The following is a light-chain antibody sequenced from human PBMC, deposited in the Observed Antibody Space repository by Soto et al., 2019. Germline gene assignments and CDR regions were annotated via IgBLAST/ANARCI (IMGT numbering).Light chain of an antibody. CDR3: SSYTTGGTLV. CDR2: EVI. V-gene: IGLV2-18*02. J-gene: IGLJ3*02. CDR1: SSDVGSFNR. Sequence: QSALTQPPSVSGSPGQSVTISCAGTSSDVGSFNRVSWYQQPPGTAPRLMIYEVIYRPSGVPDRFAGSKSGHTASLTISGLQAEDEADYYCSSYTTGGTLVFGGGTKLTVL.